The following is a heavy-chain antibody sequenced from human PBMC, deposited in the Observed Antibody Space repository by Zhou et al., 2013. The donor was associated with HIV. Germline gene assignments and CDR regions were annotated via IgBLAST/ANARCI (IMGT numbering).Heavy chain of an antibody. CDR3: ARGDTGWLDP. CDR2: IRPYNGAT. CDR1: GGTFSRYA. Sequence: QVQLVQSGAEVKKPGSSVKVSCKASGGTFSRYAITWVRQAPGQGLEWMGWIRPYNGATKYAQKIQGRVIMTTDTSTSSVYIELRSLRVDDTAVYYCARGDTGWLDPWGQGTLVTVSS. V-gene: IGHV1-18*01. D-gene: IGHD4-17*01. J-gene: IGHJ5*02.